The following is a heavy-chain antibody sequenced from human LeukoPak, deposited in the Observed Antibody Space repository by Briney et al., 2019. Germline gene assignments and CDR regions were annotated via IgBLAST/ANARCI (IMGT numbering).Heavy chain of an antibody. Sequence: QAGGSLRLSCAASGFIFSDYYMNWVRQAPGKGLEWVSYISSSSSTIYYADSVKGRFTISRDNSKNTVFLQMNGLRGDDTAVYYCAKASELGDYPNYYYYGMDVWGQGTTVTVSS. D-gene: IGHD1-7*01. CDR3: AKASELGDYPNYYYYGMDV. CDR1: GFIFSDYY. CDR2: ISSSSSTI. V-gene: IGHV3-48*01. J-gene: IGHJ6*02.